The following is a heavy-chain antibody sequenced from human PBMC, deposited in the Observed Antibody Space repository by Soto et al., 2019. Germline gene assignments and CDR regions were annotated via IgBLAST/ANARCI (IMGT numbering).Heavy chain of an antibody. CDR2: IWYDGSNK. J-gene: IGHJ4*02. V-gene: IGHV3-33*01. Sequence: GGSLRLSCAASGFTFSSYGMHWVRQAPGKGLEWVAVIWYDGSNKYYADSVKGRFTISRDNSKNTMYLQMNSLRAEDKDVYYCSRDPLRLRWRTGPLDYWGQGTLVTVSS. CDR1: GFTFSSYG. CDR3: SRDPLRLRWRTGPLDY. D-gene: IGHD4-17*01.